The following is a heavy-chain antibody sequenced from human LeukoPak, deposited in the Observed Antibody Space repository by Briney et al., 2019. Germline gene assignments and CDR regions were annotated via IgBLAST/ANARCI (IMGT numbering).Heavy chain of an antibody. J-gene: IGHJ4*02. D-gene: IGHD6-19*01. CDR2: IWYDGSQK. Sequence: PGGSLRLSCAASGYTFSSHGMYWVRQAPGKGLEWVAPIWYDGSQKYYADSVKGRFTISRDNSKNTLFLQMDSLRAEDTAVYFCARLYSSGWADYWGQGTLVTVSS. CDR3: ARLYSSGWADY. CDR1: GYTFSSHG. V-gene: IGHV3-33*01.